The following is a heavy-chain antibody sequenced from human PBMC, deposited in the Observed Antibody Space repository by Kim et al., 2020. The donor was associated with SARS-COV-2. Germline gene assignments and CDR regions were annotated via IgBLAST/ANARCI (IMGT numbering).Heavy chain of an antibody. CDR2: INHSGST. D-gene: IGHD2-2*01. CDR1: GGSFSGYY. J-gene: IGHJ6*02. CDR3: ARGGYCSSTSCYPPDRYYYGMDV. V-gene: IGHV4-34*01. Sequence: SETLSLTCAVYGGSFSGYYWSWIRQPPGKGLEWIGEINHSGSTNYNPSLKSRVTISVDTSKNQFSLKLSSVTAADTAVYYCARGGYCSSTSCYPPDRYYYGMDVWGQGTTVTVSS.